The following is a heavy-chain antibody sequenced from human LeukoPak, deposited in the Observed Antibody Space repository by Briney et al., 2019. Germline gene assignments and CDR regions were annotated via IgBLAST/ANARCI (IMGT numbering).Heavy chain of an antibody. Sequence: ASVKVSCKASGYTFTGNYMHWVRQAPGQGLEWMGWINPNSGDTNYAQKFQGRVTMTRDTSISTAYMELSGLRSDDTAVYYCARGGYGKLGIRLLYGDWGQGTLVTVSS. V-gene: IGHV1-2*02. CDR1: GYTFTGNY. CDR2: INPNSGDT. CDR3: ARGGYGKLGIRLLYGD. J-gene: IGHJ4*02. D-gene: IGHD7-27*01.